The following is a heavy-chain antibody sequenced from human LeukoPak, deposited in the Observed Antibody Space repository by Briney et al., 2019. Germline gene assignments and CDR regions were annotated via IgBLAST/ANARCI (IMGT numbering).Heavy chain of an antibody. CDR3: ARGMVRGVGYYYYYMDV. Sequence: AASVKVSCKASGYTFTGYYMHWVRQAPGQGLEWMGWINPSGGSTSYAQKFQGRVTMTRDMSTSTVYMELSSLRSEDTAVYYCARGMVRGVGYYYYYMDVWGKGTTVTVSS. CDR1: GYTFTGYY. V-gene: IGHV1-46*01. CDR2: INPSGGST. D-gene: IGHD3-10*01. J-gene: IGHJ6*03.